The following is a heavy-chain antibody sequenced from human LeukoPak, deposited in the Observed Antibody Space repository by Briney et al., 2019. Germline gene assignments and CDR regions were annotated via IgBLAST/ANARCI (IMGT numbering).Heavy chain of an antibody. CDR2: IYTSGST. D-gene: IGHD4-11*01. Sequence: PSETLSLTCTGSGGYLCSYYLSLIRQPAGKGLEWIGRIYTSGSTNYNPSLKSRVTMSVDTSKNQFSLKLGSVTAADTAVYYCAGGSNPHFCSWGQGTLVTVSS. CDR3: AGGSNPHFCS. V-gene: IGHV4-4*07. J-gene: IGHJ4*02. CDR1: GGYLCSYY.